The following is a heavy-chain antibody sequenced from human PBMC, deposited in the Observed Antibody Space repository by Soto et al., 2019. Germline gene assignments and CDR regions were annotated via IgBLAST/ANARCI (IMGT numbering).Heavy chain of an antibody. V-gene: IGHV1-69*01. Sequence: QVQLVQSGAEVKKPGSSVKVSCKASGDTDTNYVISWVRQAPGQGLEWMGGIFPKFGTTYSAQKLQDRLTITADESTSTAYMQLSSLRLEDTTVYYCEAEMTFGTVSVVWGQGTTVTVPS. CDR2: IFPKFGTT. CDR1: GDTDTNYV. J-gene: IGHJ6*02. CDR3: EAEMTFGTVSVV. D-gene: IGHD3-16*01.